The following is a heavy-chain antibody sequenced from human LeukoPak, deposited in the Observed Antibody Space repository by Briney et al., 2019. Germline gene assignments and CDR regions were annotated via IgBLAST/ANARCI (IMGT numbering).Heavy chain of an antibody. J-gene: IGHJ5*02. CDR3: ARSPHNSAWYEKWFGP. Sequence: SETLSLTCTVSGGSISTYYWSWIRQSPGKGLEWIADISASGGTNYNPSLESRVTVSIDSSKNQFSLKLSSVTAADTAVFYCARSPHNSAWYEKWFGPWGQGTLVTVSS. CDR1: GGSISTYY. CDR2: ISASGGT. V-gene: IGHV4-4*08. D-gene: IGHD6-19*01.